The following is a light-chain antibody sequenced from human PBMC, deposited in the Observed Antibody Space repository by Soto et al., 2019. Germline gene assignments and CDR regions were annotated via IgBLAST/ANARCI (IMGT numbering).Light chain of an antibody. J-gene: IGLJ2*01. CDR3: LLSYSGARV. Sequence: QAVVTQEPSLTVSPGGTVTLTSGSSTGAVTSGHYPYWFQQEPGQAPRTLISDTSNKHSWTPARFSGSLLGGKAALTLSGAQPEDEAEYYCLLSYSGARVFGGGTKLTVL. CDR1: TGAVTSGHY. CDR2: DTS. V-gene: IGLV7-46*01.